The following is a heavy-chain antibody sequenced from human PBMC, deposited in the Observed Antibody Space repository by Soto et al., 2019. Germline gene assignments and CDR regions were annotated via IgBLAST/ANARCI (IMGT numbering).Heavy chain of an antibody. CDR2: IYHSGST. D-gene: IGHD5-12*01. CDR3: ARGRYGGYERSSGVDY. J-gene: IGHJ4*02. V-gene: IGHV4-30-2*01. Sequence: QLQLQESGSGLVKPSQTLSLTCAVSGGSISSGGYSWSWIRQPPGKGLEWIGYIYHSGSTYYNPSLKSRVVIAVDSAKNRFSRKVRSVTGADTAVYYWARGRYGGYERSSGVDYWGQGTLVTVSS. CDR1: GGSISSGGYS.